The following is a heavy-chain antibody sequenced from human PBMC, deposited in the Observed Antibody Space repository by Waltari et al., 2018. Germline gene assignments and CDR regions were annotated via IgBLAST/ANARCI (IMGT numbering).Heavy chain of an antibody. D-gene: IGHD1-1*01. CDR3: AKVDNVGLNNY. CDR1: GFTVGNNF. Sequence: EVQLVESGGDLIQPGGSLRLSCAASGFTVGNNFMGWVRQAPGKGPEWGSVIYSGGSTNYIDSVSGRFTISSDSSKNTLYLQMNGLSAEDTAVYYCAKVDNVGLNNYWGQGTLVTVSS. J-gene: IGHJ4*02. CDR2: IYSGGST. V-gene: IGHV3-53*01.